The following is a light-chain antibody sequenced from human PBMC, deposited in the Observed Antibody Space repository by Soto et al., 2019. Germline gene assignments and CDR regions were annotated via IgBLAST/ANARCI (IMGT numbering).Light chain of an antibody. J-gene: IGKJ1*01. CDR1: QGIRNE. Sequence: DIQMTQSPSSLSASVGDRVTITCRASQGIRNELGWYQQKPGKAPKRLIYAASSLQSRVPSKFSGSGSGTEFTLTITSLQPEDFATYYCLQHNSYPWTFGQGTKVKIK. V-gene: IGKV1-17*01. CDR3: LQHNSYPWT. CDR2: AAS.